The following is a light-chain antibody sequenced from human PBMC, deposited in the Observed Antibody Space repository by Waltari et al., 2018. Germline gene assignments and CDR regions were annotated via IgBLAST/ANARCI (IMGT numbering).Light chain of an antibody. CDR1: QSVLYSSNNKNY. CDR2: WAS. V-gene: IGKV4-1*01. Sequence: DIVMTQSPDSLAVSLGERATINCKSSQSVLYSSNNKNYLAWYQQKPGQPPNLLIYWASTRESGVPDRFSGSGSGTDFTLTISSLQAEDVAVYYCQQYYSNPYTFGQGTK. CDR3: QQYYSNPYT. J-gene: IGKJ2*01.